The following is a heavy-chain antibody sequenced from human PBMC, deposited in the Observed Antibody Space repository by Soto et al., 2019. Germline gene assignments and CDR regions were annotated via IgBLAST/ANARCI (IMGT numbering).Heavy chain of an antibody. J-gene: IGHJ4*02. CDR1: GFTFSSYS. V-gene: IGHV3-21*01. Sequence: EVQLVESGGGLVKPGGSLRLSCAASGFTFSSYSMNWVRQAPGKWLEWVSSISSSSSYIYYADSVTGRFTISRDNAKNSLYLQMNSLRAEDTAVYYCARECARGYGGHYFDYWGQGTLVTVAS. D-gene: IGHD5-12*01. CDR2: ISSSSSYI. CDR3: ARECARGYGGHYFDY.